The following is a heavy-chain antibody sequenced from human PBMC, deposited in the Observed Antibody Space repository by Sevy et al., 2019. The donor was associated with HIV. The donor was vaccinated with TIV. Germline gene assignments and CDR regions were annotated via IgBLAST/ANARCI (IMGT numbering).Heavy chain of an antibody. CDR2: ISYDGSNK. D-gene: IGHD3-22*01. CDR3: AKGNGDYYDSSGGPDY. CDR1: GFTFSSYG. Sequence: GGSLRLSCAASGFTFSSYGMYWVRQAPGKGLEWVAVISYDGSNKYYADSVKGRFTISRDNSKNTLYLQMNSLRAEDTAVYYCAKGNGDYYDSSGGPDYWGQGTLVTVSS. V-gene: IGHV3-30*18. J-gene: IGHJ4*02.